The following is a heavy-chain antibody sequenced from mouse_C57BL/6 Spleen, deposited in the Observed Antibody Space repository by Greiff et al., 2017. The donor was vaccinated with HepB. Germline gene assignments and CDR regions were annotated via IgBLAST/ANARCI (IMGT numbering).Heavy chain of an antibody. D-gene: IGHD1-1*01. CDR3: AREDDGSSRYFDV. V-gene: IGHV5-17*01. J-gene: IGHJ1*03. CDR1: GFTFSDYG. Sequence: EVKLVESGGGLVKPGGSLKLSCAASGFTFSDYGMHWVRQAPEKGLEWVAYISSGSSTIYYADTVKGRFTISRDNAKNTLFLQMTSLRSEDTAMYYCAREDDGSSRYFDVWGTGTTVTVSS. CDR2: ISSGSSTI.